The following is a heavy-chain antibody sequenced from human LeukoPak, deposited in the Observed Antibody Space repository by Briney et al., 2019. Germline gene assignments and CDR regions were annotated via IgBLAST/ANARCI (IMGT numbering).Heavy chain of an antibody. J-gene: IGHJ4*02. V-gene: IGHV4-34*01. CDR3: SYSGSYYPDY. Sequence: PSETLSLTCAVCGGSFSGYYWSWIRQPPGKGLEWIGEINHSGSTNYNPSLKSRVTISVDTSKNQFSLKLSSVTAADTAVYYCSYSGSYYPDYWGQGTLVTVSS. CDR1: GGSFSGYY. CDR2: INHSGST. D-gene: IGHD3-10*01.